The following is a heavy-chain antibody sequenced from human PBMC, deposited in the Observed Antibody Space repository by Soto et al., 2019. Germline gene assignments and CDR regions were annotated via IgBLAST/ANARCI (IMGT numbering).Heavy chain of an antibody. Sequence: EVQLLESGGGLVQPGGSLRLSCAASGFTFSSYAMSWVRQAPGKGLEWVSAISGSGGSTYYADSVKGRFTISRDNSKNPLYRQLNSRRAEDTAVYYCAKEKRGYSSGWYALWGQGTLVTVSS. D-gene: IGHD6-19*01. V-gene: IGHV3-23*01. CDR1: GFTFSSYA. J-gene: IGHJ5*02. CDR2: ISGSGGST. CDR3: AKEKRGYSSGWYAL.